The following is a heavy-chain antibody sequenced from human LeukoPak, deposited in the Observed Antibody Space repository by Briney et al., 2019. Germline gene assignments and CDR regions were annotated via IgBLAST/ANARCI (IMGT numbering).Heavy chain of an antibody. CDR3: ARQRAWFGEWAFDY. Sequence: PSETLSLTCTVSGGSISSYYWNWIRQPPGRGLEWIGSIKSGDTTYYNASLKSRVTMFVDTSKKQVSLEVSSVTAADTAVYYCARQRAWFGEWAFDYWGRGTLVTVSS. D-gene: IGHD3-10*01. CDR1: GGSISSYY. CDR2: IKSGDTT. J-gene: IGHJ4*02. V-gene: IGHV4-59*04.